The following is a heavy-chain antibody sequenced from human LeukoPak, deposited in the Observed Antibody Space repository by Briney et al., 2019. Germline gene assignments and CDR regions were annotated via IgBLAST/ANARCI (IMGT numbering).Heavy chain of an antibody. Sequence: GGSLRLSCAASGFTFSSYELYWVRQAPGKGLEWISYISSRSTTIKYADSVRGRFTISRDDARESLYLQMNSLRVEDTATYHCGASRQYVGAFDIWGQGTLVTVSS. J-gene: IGHJ3*02. CDR3: GASRQYVGAFDI. CDR2: ISSRSTTI. CDR1: GFTFSSYE. V-gene: IGHV3-48*03. D-gene: IGHD3-16*01.